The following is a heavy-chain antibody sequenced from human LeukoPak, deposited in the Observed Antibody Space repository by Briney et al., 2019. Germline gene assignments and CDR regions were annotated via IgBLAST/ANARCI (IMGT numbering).Heavy chain of an antibody. J-gene: IGHJ3*02. CDR3: ARDGGGYGSGSYLIGLDAFDI. CDR1: GFTFSSYA. D-gene: IGHD3-10*01. V-gene: IGHV3-30*04. Sequence: PGGSLRLSWAAAGFTFSSYAMHWVRQAPGKGLEWVAVISYDGSNKYYADSVKGRFTIARDNSKNTLYLQMNSVRAEDTAVYYCARDGGGYGSGSYLIGLDAFDIWGQGTMVTVSS. CDR2: ISYDGSNK.